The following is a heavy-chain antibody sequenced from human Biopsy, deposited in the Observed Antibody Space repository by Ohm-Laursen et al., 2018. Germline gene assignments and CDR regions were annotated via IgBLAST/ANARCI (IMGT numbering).Heavy chain of an antibody. D-gene: IGHD3-9*01. CDR3: AIDGNDFLTDYLKIDQ. Sequence: SVKVSCKASGYTFTGYYLHWVRQAPGQGLEWMGLINPKSGGTHYLEKFRGRVTMTRDTSISTAYMEVSSLRSDDTAVYYCAIDGNDFLTDYLKIDQWGQGTLVTVSS. J-gene: IGHJ4*02. V-gene: IGHV1-2*02. CDR2: INPKSGGT. CDR1: GYTFTGYY.